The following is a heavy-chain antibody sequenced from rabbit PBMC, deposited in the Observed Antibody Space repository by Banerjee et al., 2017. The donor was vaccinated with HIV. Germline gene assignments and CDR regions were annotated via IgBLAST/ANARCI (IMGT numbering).Heavy chain of an antibody. Sequence: VRQAPGKGLECIACIYPDSSGSTYYANWAKGRFTISKTSSTTVTLQLTSLTAADTATYFCARDLGTSWYFDLWGPGTLVTVS. V-gene: IGHV1S40*01. D-gene: IGHD1-1*01. CDR3: ARDLGTSWYFDL. J-gene: IGHJ4*01. CDR2: IYPDSSGST.